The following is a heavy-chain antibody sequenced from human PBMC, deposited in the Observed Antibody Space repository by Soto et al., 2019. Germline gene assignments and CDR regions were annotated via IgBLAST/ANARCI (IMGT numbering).Heavy chain of an antibody. D-gene: IGHD6-13*01. CDR3: ARDRVYSSSWTYYYYGMDV. Sequence: ASVKVSCKASGYTFTSYAMHWVRQAPGQRLEWMGWISGYNGDANSAQKFRGRVTMTTDKSTNTAYLELRSLSFDDTAVYYCARDRVYSSSWTYYYYGMDVWGQGTTVTVSS. CDR2: ISGYNGDA. V-gene: IGHV1-18*01. CDR1: GYTFTSYA. J-gene: IGHJ6*02.